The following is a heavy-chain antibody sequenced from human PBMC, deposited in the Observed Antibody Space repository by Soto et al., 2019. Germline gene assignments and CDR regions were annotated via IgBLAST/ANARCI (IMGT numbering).Heavy chain of an antibody. CDR2: TYYRSKWYY. CDR3: ARDGSGFHWYFDV. Sequence: QVQLQQSGPGLVKPSQTLSLMCDISGDSVSSVTATWSWIRQSPSRGLEWLGRTYYRSKWYYDYAVSVKSQIVITPDTSKNQLTLDLNSVTPEDTAVYFCARDGSGFHWYFDVWGRGTLVTVSS. D-gene: IGHD6-19*01. J-gene: IGHJ2*01. V-gene: IGHV6-1*01. CDR1: GDSVSSVTAT.